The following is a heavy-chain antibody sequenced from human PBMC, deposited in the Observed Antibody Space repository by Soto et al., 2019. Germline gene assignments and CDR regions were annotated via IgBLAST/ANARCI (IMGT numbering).Heavy chain of an antibody. Sequence: QVQLVQSGAEVKKPGSSVKVSCKASGGTFSSYTISWVRQAPGQGLEWMGRIIPILGIANYAQKFQGRVTNTADKSSSTAYGELSSLGSEDTGVYYCARVGVGYCGSEIIATDYWGQGTLVTVS. V-gene: IGHV1-69*02. CDR2: IIPILGIA. D-gene: IGHD2-15*01. CDR1: GGTFSSYT. J-gene: IGHJ4*02. CDR3: ARVGVGYCGSEIIATDY.